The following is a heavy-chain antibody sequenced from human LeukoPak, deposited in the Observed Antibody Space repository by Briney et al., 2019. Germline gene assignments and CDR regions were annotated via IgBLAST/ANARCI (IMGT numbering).Heavy chain of an antibody. J-gene: IGHJ4*02. Sequence: SVKVSCKASGGTFSNYAISWVRQAPGQGLEWMGGIIPIFGTANYAQKFRGRVTITADKSTRTAYMELSSLRSEDTAVYYCAGDNDSRNPPHFDYWGQGTLVTVSS. CDR1: GGTFSNYA. CDR2: IIPIFGTA. D-gene: IGHD1-14*01. V-gene: IGHV1-69*06. CDR3: AGDNDSRNPPHFDY.